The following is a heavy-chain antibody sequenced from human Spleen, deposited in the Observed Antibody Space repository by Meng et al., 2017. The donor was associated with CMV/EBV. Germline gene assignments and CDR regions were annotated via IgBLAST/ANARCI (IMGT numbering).Heavy chain of an antibody. CDR1: GYTFTSHY. D-gene: IGHD2-2*01. V-gene: IGHV1-46*01. CDR3: ARGSDIVVVPAADLDY. CDR2: INPSGGST. Sequence: ASVKVSCKASGYTFTSHYMHWVRQAPGQGLEWMGIINPSGGSTSYAQKFQGRVTMTRDTSTSTVYMELSSLRSEDTAVYYCARGSDIVVVPAADLDYWGQGTLVTVSS. J-gene: IGHJ4*02.